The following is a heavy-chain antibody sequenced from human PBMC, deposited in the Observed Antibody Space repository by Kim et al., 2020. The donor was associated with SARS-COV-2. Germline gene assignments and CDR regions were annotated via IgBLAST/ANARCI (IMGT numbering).Heavy chain of an antibody. V-gene: IGHV3-43*02. CDR3: AKDTPPPSSGYDGEVGAFDI. J-gene: IGHJ3*02. CDR2: ISGDGGST. CDR1: GFTFDDYA. Sequence: GGSLRLSCAASGFTFDDYAMHWVRQAPGKGLEWVSLISGDGGSTYYADSVKGRFTISRDNSKNSLYLQMNSLRTEDTALYYCAKDTPPPSSGYDGEVGAFDIWGQGTMVTVSS. D-gene: IGHD5-12*01.